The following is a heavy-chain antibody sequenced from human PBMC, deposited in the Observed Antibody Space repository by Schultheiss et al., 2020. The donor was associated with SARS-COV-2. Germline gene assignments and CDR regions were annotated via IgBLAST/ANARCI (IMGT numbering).Heavy chain of an antibody. CDR2: IYYSGST. V-gene: IGHV4-61*01. CDR1: GGSVSSGSYY. J-gene: IGHJ3*02. D-gene: IGHD5-18*01. CDR3: ARDKIGYSYAFDI. Sequence: SETLSLTCTVSGGSVSSGSYYWSWIRQPPGKGLEWIGYIYYSGSTNYNPSLKSRVSISVDTSKNQFSLKLSSVTAADTAVYYCARDKIGYSYAFDIWGQGTMVTVSS.